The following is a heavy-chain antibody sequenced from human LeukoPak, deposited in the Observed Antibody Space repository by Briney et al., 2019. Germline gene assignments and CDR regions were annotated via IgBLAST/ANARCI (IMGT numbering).Heavy chain of an antibody. J-gene: IGHJ3*02. CDR3: ARDNGGPNAFDI. V-gene: IGHV1-2*02. Sequence: ASVKVSCKASGYTFTGYYMHWVRQAPGQGLEWMGWINPNSGGTNYAQKFQGRVTMTRDTSISTAYMELSSLRSEDTAVYYCARDNGGPNAFDIWGQGTMVTVSS. CDR1: GYTFTGYY. CDR2: INPNSGGT.